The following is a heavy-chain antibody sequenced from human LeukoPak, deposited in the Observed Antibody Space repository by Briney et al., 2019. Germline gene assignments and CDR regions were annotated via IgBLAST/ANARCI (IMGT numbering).Heavy chain of an antibody. D-gene: IGHD3-16*01. CDR2: ISYDGSNK. Sequence: PGGSLRLSCATSGFTFSSHGMHWVRQAPGKGLEWVAVISYDGSNKYYADSVKGRFTISRDNSKNTLYLQMNSLRAEDTAVYYCAKDERRLGEFDYWGQGTLVTVSS. CDR1: GFTFSSHG. CDR3: AKDERRLGEFDY. J-gene: IGHJ4*02. V-gene: IGHV3-30*18.